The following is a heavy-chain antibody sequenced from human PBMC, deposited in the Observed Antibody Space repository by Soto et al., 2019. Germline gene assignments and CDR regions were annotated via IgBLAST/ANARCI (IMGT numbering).Heavy chain of an antibody. CDR1: GYTFTSYY. D-gene: IGHD5-12*01. Sequence: QVQLVQSGAEVKKPGASVKVSCKASGYTFTSYYMHWVRQAPGQGLEWMGIINPSGGSTSYAQKFQGGVTMTRDTSTRTVSMELSGLRSEDTAVYYCARDASREYSGYDFVPVPPPTAYYFDYWGQGTLVTVSS. V-gene: IGHV1-46*03. J-gene: IGHJ4*02. CDR3: ARDASREYSGYDFVPVPPPTAYYFDY. CDR2: INPSGGST.